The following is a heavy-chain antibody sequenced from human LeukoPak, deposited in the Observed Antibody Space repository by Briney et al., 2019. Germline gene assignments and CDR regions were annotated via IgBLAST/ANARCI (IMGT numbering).Heavy chain of an antibody. CDR2: IYYSGST. CDR1: GGSFSGYY. J-gene: IGHJ4*02. D-gene: IGHD1-26*01. CDR3: ARLLRRAILFDY. V-gene: IGHV4-34*01. Sequence: SETLSLTCAVYGGSFSGYYWSWIRQPPGKGLEWIGYIYYSGSTYYNPSLKSRVTISVDTSKNQFSLKLGSVTAADTAVYYCARLLRRAILFDYWGQGTLVTVSS.